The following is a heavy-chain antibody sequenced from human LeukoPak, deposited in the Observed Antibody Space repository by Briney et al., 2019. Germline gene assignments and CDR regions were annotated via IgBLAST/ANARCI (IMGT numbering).Heavy chain of an antibody. CDR2: IYPGDSDT. V-gene: IGHV5-51*01. J-gene: IGHJ4*02. D-gene: IGHD3-16*01. CDR3: ARYVAALDY. CDR1: GYNFTNYW. Sequence: GESLKISCKGSGYNFTNYWIGWVRQMPGKGLEWMGIIYPGDSDTRYSPSFQGQVTISADKSIGTAYLQWSSLRASDTAMYYCARYVAALDYWGQGTLVTVSS.